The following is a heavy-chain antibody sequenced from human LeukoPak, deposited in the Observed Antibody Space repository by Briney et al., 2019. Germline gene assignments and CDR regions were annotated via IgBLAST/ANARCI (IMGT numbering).Heavy chain of an antibody. D-gene: IGHD2-8*01. Sequence: GGSLRLSCAASGFTFSSYSMNWVRQAPGKGLEWVSVVGGDDATYYKDSVKGRFTISRDNSKNTLSLQMNSLRLEDTAVYYCAKDSWSRNGIYDPFDIWGQGTMVTVSS. CDR1: GFTFSSYS. J-gene: IGHJ3*02. CDR2: VGGDDAT. CDR3: AKDSWSRNGIYDPFDI. V-gene: IGHV3-23*01.